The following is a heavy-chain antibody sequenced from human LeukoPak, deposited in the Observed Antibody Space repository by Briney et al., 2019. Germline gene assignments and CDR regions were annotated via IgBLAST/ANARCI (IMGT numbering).Heavy chain of an antibody. Sequence: GGSLRLSCAAPGFIFRTYAMTWVRQAPGKGLEWVSATSGSGDKTYYADSVKGRFTISRDNSKNTVYLQMNRLRIEDTAEYYCAKEGEGYNYGYAYWGQGTLVTVSS. CDR1: GFIFRTYA. D-gene: IGHD5-18*01. CDR3: AKEGEGYNYGYAY. CDR2: TSGSGDKT. V-gene: IGHV3-23*01. J-gene: IGHJ4*02.